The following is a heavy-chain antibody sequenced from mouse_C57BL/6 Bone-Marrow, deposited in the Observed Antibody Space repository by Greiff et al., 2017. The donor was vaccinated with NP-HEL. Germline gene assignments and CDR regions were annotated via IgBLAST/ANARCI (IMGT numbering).Heavy chain of an antibody. D-gene: IGHD2-2*01. V-gene: IGHV6-3*01. CDR2: IRLKSDNYAT. CDR1: GFTFSNYW. J-gene: IGHJ3*01. Sequence: EVKLEESGGGLVQPGGSMKLSCVASGFTFSNYWMNWVRQSPEKGLEWVAQIRLKSDNYATHYAESVKGRFTISRDDSKSSVYLQMNNLRAEDTGIYYCIRVTTRGFAYWGQGTLVTVSA. CDR3: IRVTTRGFAY.